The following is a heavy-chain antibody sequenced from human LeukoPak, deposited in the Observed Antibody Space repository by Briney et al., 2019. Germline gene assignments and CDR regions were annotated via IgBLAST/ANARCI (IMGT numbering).Heavy chain of an antibody. CDR3: AARVGATTVFAFDI. Sequence: SETLSLTCTVSGGAINSGHFYWSWIRQPPGKGLEWIGYIYYSGSTNYNPSLKSRVTISVDTSKNQFSLKLSSVTAADTAVYYCAARVGATTVFAFDIWGQGTMVTVSS. J-gene: IGHJ3*02. CDR2: IYYSGST. V-gene: IGHV4-61*01. CDR1: GGAINSGHFY. D-gene: IGHD1-26*01.